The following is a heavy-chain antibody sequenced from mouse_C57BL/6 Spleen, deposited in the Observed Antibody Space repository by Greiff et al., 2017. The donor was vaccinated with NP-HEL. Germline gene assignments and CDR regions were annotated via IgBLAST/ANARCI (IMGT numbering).Heavy chain of an antibody. CDR3: ARGGRDY. CDR1: GYAFSSSW. J-gene: IGHJ2*01. D-gene: IGHD3-3*01. Sequence: QVQLQQSGPELVKPGASVKISCQASGYAFSSSWMNWVKQRPGKGLEWIGRIYPGDGDTNYNRKFKGKATLTADKSSSTAYMQLSSLTSEDSAVYFCARGGRDYWGQGTTLTVSS. V-gene: IGHV1-82*01. CDR2: IYPGDGDT.